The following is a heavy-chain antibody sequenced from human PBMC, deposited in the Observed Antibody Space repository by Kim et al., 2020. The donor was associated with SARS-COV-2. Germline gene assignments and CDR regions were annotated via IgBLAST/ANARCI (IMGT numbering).Heavy chain of an antibody. J-gene: IGHJ4*02. CDR2: ISHDGSKS. CDR1: GFTFNRYN. D-gene: IGHD2-21*02. Sequence: GGSLRLSCAASGFTFNRYNMHWVRQAPGKGLESVAFISHDGSKSHYANSVQGRFTISRDNSKDTVHLQMNSVTTKDTAVYYCAGARGVVTLIWTVEVTDALQYWGQGTLVTVSS. V-gene: IGHV3-30*03. CDR3: AGARGVVTLIWTVEVTDALQY.